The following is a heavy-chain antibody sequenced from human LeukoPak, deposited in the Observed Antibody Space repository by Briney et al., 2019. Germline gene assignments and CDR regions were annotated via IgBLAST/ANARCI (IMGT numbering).Heavy chain of an antibody. Sequence: GASVKVSCKASGYTFTSYGISWVRQAPGQGLEWMGWISAYNGNTNYAQKFQGRVTMTRDTSTSTVYVELSSLRSEDTAVYYCARDLAVAGTDNWFVPWGQGTLVTVSS. CDR2: ISAYNGNT. CDR3: ARDLAVAGTDNWFVP. CDR1: GYTFTSYG. J-gene: IGHJ5*02. D-gene: IGHD6-19*01. V-gene: IGHV1-18*01.